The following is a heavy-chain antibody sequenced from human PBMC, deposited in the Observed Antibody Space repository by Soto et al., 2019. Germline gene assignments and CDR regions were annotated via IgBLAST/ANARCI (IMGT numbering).Heavy chain of an antibody. Sequence: GESLKISCKGSVYNFDTYWINWVRQTPGKGLEWMGRIDPIDSKTKYSPSLEGHITISVDKSISTTYLQWSSLKASDTAIYYCASRIAAAGGYYYYAFDVWGQGTAVTVSS. D-gene: IGHD6-13*01. CDR3: ASRIAAAGGYYYYAFDV. J-gene: IGHJ6*02. CDR1: VYNFDTYW. CDR2: IDPIDSKT. V-gene: IGHV5-10-1*01.